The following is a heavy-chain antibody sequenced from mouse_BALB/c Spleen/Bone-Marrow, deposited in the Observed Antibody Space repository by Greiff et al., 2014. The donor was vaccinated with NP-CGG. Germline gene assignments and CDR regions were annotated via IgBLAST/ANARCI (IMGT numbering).Heavy chain of an antibody. CDR1: GYTFTDNW. Sequence: SGAELGMPGASVKMSCKASGYTFTDNWIHWVKQRPGQGLEWIGAIDTSDSYTNYNQKFMGKASLTVDASSSTAYVQVSSLTSDDSAVYYCARGGHDFSLDYWGQGTSVTVSS. CDR2: IDTSDSYT. CDR3: ARGGHDFSLDY. D-gene: IGHD2-4*01. V-gene: IGHV1-69*01. J-gene: IGHJ4*01.